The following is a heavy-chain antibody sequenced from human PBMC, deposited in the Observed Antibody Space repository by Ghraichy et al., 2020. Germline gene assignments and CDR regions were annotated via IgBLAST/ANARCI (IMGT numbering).Heavy chain of an antibody. CDR2: IWYDGSNK. CDR1: GFTFSSYG. D-gene: IGHD6-13*01. V-gene: IGHV3-33*01. Sequence: GGSLRLSCAASGFTFSSYGMHWVRQAPGKGLEWVAVIWYDGSNKYYADSVKGRFTISRDNSKNTLYLQMNSLRAEDTAVYYCARADSSSWYDLDYWGQGTLVTVSS. CDR3: ARADSSSWYDLDY. J-gene: IGHJ4*02.